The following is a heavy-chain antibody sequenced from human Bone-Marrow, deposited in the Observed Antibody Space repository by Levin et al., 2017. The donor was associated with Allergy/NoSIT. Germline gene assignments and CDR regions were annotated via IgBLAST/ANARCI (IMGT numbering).Heavy chain of an antibody. Sequence: GGSLRLSCANSGFSFDNFALTWVRQAAGKGLEWVSTIIGDGRTFYADTVRGRFTVSKDDSRSTMFLYLGSLRAEDTATYYCAKGKATDAVDWFDPWGQGTLVTVSS. V-gene: IGHV3-23*01. J-gene: IGHJ5*02. D-gene: IGHD3-10*01. CDR3: AKGKATDAVDWFDP. CDR2: IIGDGRT. CDR1: GFSFDNFA.